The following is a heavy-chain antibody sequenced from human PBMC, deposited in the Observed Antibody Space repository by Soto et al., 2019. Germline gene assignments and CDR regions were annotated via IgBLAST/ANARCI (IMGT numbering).Heavy chain of an antibody. CDR3: ARERRRELREFEY. CDR1: CYTFTIYV. J-gene: IGHJ4*02. Sequence: ASVKVSFKASCYTFTIYVIILLLQSPGQGLEWMGWISAYNGNTNYAQNLQGRVTMTTDTSTSTAYMELRSLRSDDTAVYYCARERRRELREFEYWGQGTLVNVSS. CDR2: ISAYNGNT. V-gene: IGHV1-18*04.